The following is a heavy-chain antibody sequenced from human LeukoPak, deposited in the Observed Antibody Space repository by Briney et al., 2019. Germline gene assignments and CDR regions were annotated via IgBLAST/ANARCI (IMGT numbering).Heavy chain of an antibody. J-gene: IGHJ4*02. CDR2: VSYDGSNK. CDR1: GLTFNYYT. Sequence: GGSLRLSRAASGLTFNYYTIHWVRQAPGKGLEWVAVVSYDGSNKYYAGSVTGRFTISRDNSKNTLYLQMNSLRAEDTAIYYCARVDTAMITLSVFDYWGQGTLVAVSS. CDR3: ARVDTAMITLSVFDY. D-gene: IGHD5-18*01. V-gene: IGHV3-30*01.